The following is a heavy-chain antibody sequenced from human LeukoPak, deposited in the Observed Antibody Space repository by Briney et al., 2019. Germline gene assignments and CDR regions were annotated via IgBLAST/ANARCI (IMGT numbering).Heavy chain of an antibody. V-gene: IGHV4-34*01. CDR2: INHSGST. J-gene: IGHJ6*04. CDR3: ARGSKVLWFGELMDV. CDR1: GFTFSSYS. Sequence: GSLRLSCAASGFTFSSYSMNWVRQPPGKGLEWIGEINHSGSTNYNPSLKSRVTISVDTSKNQFSLKLSSVTAADTAVYYCARGSKVLWFGELMDVWGKGTTVTVSS. D-gene: IGHD3-10*01.